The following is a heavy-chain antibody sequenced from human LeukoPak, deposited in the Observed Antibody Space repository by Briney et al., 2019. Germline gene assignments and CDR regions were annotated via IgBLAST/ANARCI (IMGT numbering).Heavy chain of an antibody. Sequence: RPSETLSLTCTVSGGSISSYYWSWIRQPPGKGLEWIGYIYYSGSTYYNPSLKSRVTISVDTSKNQFSLKLSSVTAADTAVYYCARGRPPIDPWGQGTLVTVSS. CDR2: IYYSGST. CDR3: ARGRPPIDP. V-gene: IGHV4-59*12. J-gene: IGHJ5*02. CDR1: GGSISSYY.